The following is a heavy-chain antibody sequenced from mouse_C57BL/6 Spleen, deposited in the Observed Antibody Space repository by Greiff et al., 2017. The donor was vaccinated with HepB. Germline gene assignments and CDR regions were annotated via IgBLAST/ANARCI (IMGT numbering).Heavy chain of an antibody. V-gene: IGHV1-63*01. Sequence: QVHVKQSGAELVRPGTSVKMSCKASGYTFTNYWIGWAKQRPGHGLEWIGDIYPGGGYTNYNEKFKGKATLTADKSSSTAYMQFSSLTSEDSAIYYCARKDYGSSYEAWFAYWGQGTLVTVSA. J-gene: IGHJ3*01. D-gene: IGHD1-1*01. CDR1: GYTFTNYW. CDR2: IYPGGGYT. CDR3: ARKDYGSSYEAWFAY.